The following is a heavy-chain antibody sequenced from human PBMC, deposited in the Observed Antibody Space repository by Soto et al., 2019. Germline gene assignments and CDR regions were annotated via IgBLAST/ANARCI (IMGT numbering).Heavy chain of an antibody. D-gene: IGHD3-10*01. CDR2: INPSGGST. CDR1: GYTFTSYY. CDR3: ARVWSYYGSGSYYTSYYFDY. Sequence: ASVNVSCKSSGYTFTSYYIHWVRQAPGQGLEWMGIINPSGGSTSYAQKFQGRVTMTRDTSTSTVYMELSSLRSEDTAVYYCARVWSYYGSGSYYTSYYFDYWGQGTLVTVSS. V-gene: IGHV1-46*01. J-gene: IGHJ4*02.